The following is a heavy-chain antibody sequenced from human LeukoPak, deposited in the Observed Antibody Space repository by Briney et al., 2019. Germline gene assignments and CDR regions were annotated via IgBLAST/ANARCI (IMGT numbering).Heavy chain of an antibody. CDR3: ARDDAVDGGYLDY. Sequence: GGSLRLSCVASGFSFPNFAMTWVRQAPGEGLEWVSAIRGSGDRTSYADSLKGRFTISRDKSKNTLYLQMNNLRAEDTAVCYCARDDAVDGGYLDYWGQGALVTVSS. J-gene: IGHJ4*02. CDR1: GFSFPNFA. V-gene: IGHV3-23*01. CDR2: IRGSGDRT. D-gene: IGHD6-19*01.